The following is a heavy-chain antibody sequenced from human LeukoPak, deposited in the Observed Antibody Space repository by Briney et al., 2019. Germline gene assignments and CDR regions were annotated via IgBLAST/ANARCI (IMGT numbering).Heavy chain of an antibody. CDR2: ITGGGDIT. Sequence: GGSLRLSCAASGFTFSSYAMSWVRQAPGKGLEWVSTITGGGDITKYADSVKGRFTISRDDPKNTLNLQMNSLRADDTAVYYCARDRRPWYFDLWGRGTLVTVSS. CDR1: GFTFSSYA. V-gene: IGHV3-23*01. J-gene: IGHJ2*01. CDR3: ARDRRPWYFDL. D-gene: IGHD6-6*01.